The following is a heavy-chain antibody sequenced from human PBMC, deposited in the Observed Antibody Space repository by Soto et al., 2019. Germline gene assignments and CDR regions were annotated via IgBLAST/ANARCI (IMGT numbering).Heavy chain of an antibody. V-gene: IGHV4-59*02. Sequence: LTCTVSGRAVSVSSWSWILQPPGKGLEWIGYIYYSGSTNYNPSLKSRVTISVDTSKNQFSLKLSSVTAADTAVYYCARDQDSSGWSGWFDPWGQGTLVTVSA. D-gene: IGHD6-19*01. CDR2: IYYSGST. CDR1: GRAVSVSS. J-gene: IGHJ5*02. CDR3: ARDQDSSGWSGWFDP.